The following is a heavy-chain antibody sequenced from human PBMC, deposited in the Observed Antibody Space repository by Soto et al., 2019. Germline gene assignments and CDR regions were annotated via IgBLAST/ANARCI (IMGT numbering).Heavy chain of an antibody. D-gene: IGHD2-8*02. CDR2: INHSGSS. V-gene: IGHV4-34*01. CDR1: GGSFSGYD. Sequence: SETLSLTCAVYGGSFSGYDWTWIRQPPGTGLEWIGEINHSGSSNYNPSLKSRVTISVDTSKNQFSLKLTFVTAADTAVYYCARDKITGLFDYWGQGTLVTVSS. J-gene: IGHJ4*02. CDR3: ARDKITGLFDY.